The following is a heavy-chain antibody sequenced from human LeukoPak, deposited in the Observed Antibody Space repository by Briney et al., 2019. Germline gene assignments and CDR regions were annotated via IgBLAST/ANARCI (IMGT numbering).Heavy chain of an antibody. CDR2: IYYSGST. CDR3: ARVSVSHYDLWSGYPTPYYMDV. CDR1: GGSISSYY. V-gene: IGHV4-59*01. D-gene: IGHD3-3*01. J-gene: IGHJ6*03. Sequence: PSETLSLTCTVSGGSISSYYWSWIRQPPGRGLEWIGYIYYSGSTNYNPSLKSRVTISVDTSKNQFSLKLSSVTAADTAVYYCARVSVSHYDLWSGYPTPYYMDVWGKGTTVTVSS.